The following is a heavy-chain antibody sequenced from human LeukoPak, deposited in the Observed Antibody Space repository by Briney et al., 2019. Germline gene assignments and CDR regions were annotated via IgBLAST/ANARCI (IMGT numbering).Heavy chain of an antibody. Sequence: GGSLRLSCAASGFTFSRYSMNWVRQAPGKGLEWVSSISSSSSYIYYADSVKGRFTISRDNAKNSLYLQMNSLRAEDTAVYYCARVSKLVAGTGYWGQGTLVTVSS. CDR1: GFTFSRYS. J-gene: IGHJ4*02. D-gene: IGHD2-15*01. CDR2: ISSSSSYI. V-gene: IGHV3-21*01. CDR3: ARVSKLVAGTGY.